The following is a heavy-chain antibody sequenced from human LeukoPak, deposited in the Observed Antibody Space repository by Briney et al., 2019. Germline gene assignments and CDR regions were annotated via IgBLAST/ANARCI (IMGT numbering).Heavy chain of an antibody. CDR3: AKGGQDYDYVWGSYFDP. V-gene: IGHV3-23*01. CDR2: ISGSGGST. J-gene: IGHJ5*02. D-gene: IGHD3-16*01. CDR1: GFNFADHA. Sequence: GGSLRLSCAASGFNFADHAMSWVRQAPGRGLEWVSAISGSGGSTEYADSVKGRFTISRDNSKTTLNLQMNSLRAEDTAVYFCAKGGQDYDYVWGSYFDPWGQGTLVTVSS.